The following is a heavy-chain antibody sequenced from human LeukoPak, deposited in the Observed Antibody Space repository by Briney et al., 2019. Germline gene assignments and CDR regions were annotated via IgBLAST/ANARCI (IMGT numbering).Heavy chain of an antibody. J-gene: IGHJ4*02. Sequence: GESLQISCKGSGYSFTSYWIGWVRQMPGKGLEWMGIIYPRDSDTRYSPSFQGQVTISADKSISTAYLQWSSLKASDTAMYYCARRNIDDCSSTSCYPLDYWGQGTLVTVSS. V-gene: IGHV5-51*01. CDR1: GYSFTSYW. CDR3: ARRNIDDCSSTSCYPLDY. CDR2: IYPRDSDT. D-gene: IGHD2-2*01.